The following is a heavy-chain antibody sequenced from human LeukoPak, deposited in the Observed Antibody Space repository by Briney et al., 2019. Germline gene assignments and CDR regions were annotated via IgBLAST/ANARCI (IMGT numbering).Heavy chain of an antibody. CDR2: IKHSGST. V-gene: IGHV4-34*01. D-gene: IGHD2-2*01. CDR1: GGSFSGIY. Sequence: SETLSLTCAVYGGSFSGIYWSWIRQPPGKGLEWIGEIKHSGSTNSNPSLKSRVTISVDTSKNQFSLKLDSVTAADTAVYFCARPQTPDDAFDIWGQGTLVTVSS. J-gene: IGHJ3*02. CDR3: ARPQTPDDAFDI.